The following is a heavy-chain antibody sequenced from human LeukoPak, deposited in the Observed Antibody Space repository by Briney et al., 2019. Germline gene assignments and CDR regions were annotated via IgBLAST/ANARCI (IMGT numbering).Heavy chain of an antibody. CDR2: IDPSDSYT. CDR1: GYSFTSHW. CDR3: ARGVGTVTTEDWFDP. V-gene: IGHV5-10-1*01. D-gene: IGHD4-17*01. Sequence: GESLKISCKGSGYSFTSHWISWVRQMPGKGLEWMGRIDPSDSYTHYSPSFQGHVTVSADKSISTAYLQWSSLKASDTAMYYCARGVGTVTTEDWFDPWGQGTLVTVSS. J-gene: IGHJ5*02.